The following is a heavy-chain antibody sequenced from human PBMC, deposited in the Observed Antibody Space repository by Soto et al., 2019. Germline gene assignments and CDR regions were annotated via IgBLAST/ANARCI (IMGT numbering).Heavy chain of an antibody. D-gene: IGHD3-10*01. CDR1: GFTFSSYA. V-gene: IGHV3-30-3*01. CDR3: ARDDGSGSFDY. J-gene: IGHJ4*02. Sequence: GGSLRLSCAASGFTFSSYAMHWVRQAPGKGLEWVAVISYDGSNKYYADSVKGRFTISRDNSKNTLYLQMNSLRAEDTAVYYCARDDGSGSFDYWGQGTLVTVSS. CDR2: ISYDGSNK.